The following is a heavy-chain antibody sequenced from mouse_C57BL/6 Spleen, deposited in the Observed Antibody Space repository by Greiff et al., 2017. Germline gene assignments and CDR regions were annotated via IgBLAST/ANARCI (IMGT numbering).Heavy chain of an antibody. V-gene: IGHV5-17*01. D-gene: IGHD1-1*01. CDR1: GFTFSDYG. CDR3: ARSGSSHYYAMDY. CDR2: ISSGSSTI. Sequence: DVQLVESGGGLVKPGGSLKLSCAASGFTFSDYGMHWVRQAPEKGLEWVAYISSGSSTIYYADTVKGRFTISRDNAKNTLFLQMTSLRSEDTAIYYCARSGSSHYYAMDYWGQGTSVTVSS. J-gene: IGHJ4*01.